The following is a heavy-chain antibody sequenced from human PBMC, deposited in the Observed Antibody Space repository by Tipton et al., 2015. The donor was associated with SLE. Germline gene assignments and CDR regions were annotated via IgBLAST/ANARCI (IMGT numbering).Heavy chain of an antibody. V-gene: IGHV4-59*11. CDR2: ISYSGRT. D-gene: IGHD4-17*01. CDR1: GGPMTSHD. Sequence: TLSLTCTVSGGPMTSHDWNWIRQPPGKGLEWIGYISYSGRTDYNPSLTSRVSISIDTSKKQFSLNLSSVTAADTAVYYCAREDYGEYDDAFDIWGQGTMVTVSS. CDR3: AREDYGEYDDAFDI. J-gene: IGHJ3*02.